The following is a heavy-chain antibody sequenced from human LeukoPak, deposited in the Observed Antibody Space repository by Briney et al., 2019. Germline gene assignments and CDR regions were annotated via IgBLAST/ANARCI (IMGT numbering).Heavy chain of an antibody. CDR2: IKQDGSET. V-gene: IGHV3-7*01. CDR3: TQIEWERWRG. J-gene: IGHJ4*02. Sequence: GGSLRLSCTVSGFTVSSDSMNWVRQAPGKGLEWVANIKQDGSETRYVDSVKGRFTISRDNTKESLYLQMNSLRAEDTAVYYCTQIEWERWRGWGQGTLVTVSS. D-gene: IGHD1-26*01. CDR1: GFTVSSDS.